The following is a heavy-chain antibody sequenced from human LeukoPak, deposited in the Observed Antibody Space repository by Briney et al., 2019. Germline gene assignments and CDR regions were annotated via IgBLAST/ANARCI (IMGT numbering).Heavy chain of an antibody. CDR1: GGSFSGYY. V-gene: IGHV4-34*01. Sequence: SETLSLTCAVYGGSFSGYYWSWIRQPPGKGLEWVGEINHSGSTNYNPSPKSRVTISVDTSKNQFSLKLSSVTAADTAVYYCATQIIAAAGPERDYWGQGTLVTVSS. CDR3: ATQIIAAAGPERDY. CDR2: INHSGST. D-gene: IGHD6-13*01. J-gene: IGHJ4*02.